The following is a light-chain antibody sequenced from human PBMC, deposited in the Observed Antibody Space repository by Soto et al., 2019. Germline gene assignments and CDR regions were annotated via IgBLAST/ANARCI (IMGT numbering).Light chain of an antibody. CDR2: AAS. Sequence: AIRMTQSPSSLSASTGDRVTITCRASQGISSYLAWYQQKPGKAPKLLIYAASTLQSGVPSRFSGSGSGTDFTLTIICLQSEDFAAYYCHQYYSYPQLTFGGGTKVEIK. V-gene: IGKV1-8*01. J-gene: IGKJ4*01. CDR1: QGISSY. CDR3: HQYYSYPQLT.